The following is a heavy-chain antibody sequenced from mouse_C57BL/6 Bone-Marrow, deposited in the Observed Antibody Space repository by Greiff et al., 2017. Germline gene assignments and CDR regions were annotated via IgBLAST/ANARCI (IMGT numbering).Heavy chain of an antibody. CDR1: GYAFSSSW. Sequence: VQLQQSGPELVKPGASVKISCTASGYAFSSSWMNWVKQRPGKGLEWLGRIYPGDGDTNYTGKFKGKATLTADKTSSTAYMKLSILTSEDSAVYFCATYYCSTYFDYWGQGTTLTVSS. V-gene: IGHV1-82*01. CDR2: IYPGDGDT. D-gene: IGHD1-1*01. J-gene: IGHJ2*01. CDR3: ATYYCSTYFDY.